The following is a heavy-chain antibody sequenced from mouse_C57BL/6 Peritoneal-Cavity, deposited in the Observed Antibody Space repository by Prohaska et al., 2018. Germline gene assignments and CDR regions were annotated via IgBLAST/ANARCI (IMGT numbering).Heavy chain of an antibody. CDR3: ARAYGDY. CDR2: IYPGNGDT. Sequence: QAYLQQSGAELVRPGASVKMSCKASGYTFTSYNMHWVKQKPRQGLEWIGAIYPGNGDTSYNQKFKGKATLTVDKSSSTAYMQLSSLTSEDSAVYFCARAYGDYWGQGTTLTVSS. J-gene: IGHJ2*01. V-gene: IGHV1-12*01. CDR1: GYTFTSYN. D-gene: IGHD1-1*01.